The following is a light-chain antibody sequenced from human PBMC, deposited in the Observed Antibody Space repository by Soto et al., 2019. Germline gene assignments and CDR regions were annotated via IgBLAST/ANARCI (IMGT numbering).Light chain of an antibody. CDR1: QSVSSTY. J-gene: IGKJ4*01. CDR2: GAS. Sequence: EIVLTQSPGTLSLSPGERATLSCRANQSVSSTYLAWYQQKPGQAPRLLIYGASSRATGIPDRFSGSGSGTDFTLTISRLEPEDVAVYYCQHYGSLVLTFGGGTKVEIK. V-gene: IGKV3-20*01. CDR3: QHYGSLVLT.